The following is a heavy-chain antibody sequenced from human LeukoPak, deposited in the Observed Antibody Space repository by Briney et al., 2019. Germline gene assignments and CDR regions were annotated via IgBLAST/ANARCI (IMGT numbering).Heavy chain of an antibody. CDR2: ISSSSYI. J-gene: IGHJ4*02. V-gene: IGHV3-21*01. Sequence: PGGSLRLSCAASGFTFSSYSMNWVRQAPGKGLEWVSSISSSSYIYYADSVKGRFTISRDNAKNSLYLQMNSLRAEDTAVYYCAREGHGSGSHCDYWGQGTLVTVSS. CDR3: AREGHGSGSHCDY. CDR1: GFTFSSYS. D-gene: IGHD3-10*01.